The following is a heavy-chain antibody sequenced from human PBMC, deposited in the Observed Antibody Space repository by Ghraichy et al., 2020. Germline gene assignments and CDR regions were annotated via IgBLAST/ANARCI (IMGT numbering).Heavy chain of an antibody. D-gene: IGHD5-24*01. Sequence: GGSLRLSCAASGFTFSSYSMNWVRQAPGKGLEWVSSISSSSSYIYYADSVKGRFTISRDNAKNSLYLQMNSLRAEDTAVYYCARDYGRWLQTYYYYYGMDVWGQGTTVTVSS. CDR1: GFTFSSYS. CDR3: ARDYGRWLQTYYYYYGMDV. V-gene: IGHV3-21*01. CDR2: ISSSSSYI. J-gene: IGHJ6*02.